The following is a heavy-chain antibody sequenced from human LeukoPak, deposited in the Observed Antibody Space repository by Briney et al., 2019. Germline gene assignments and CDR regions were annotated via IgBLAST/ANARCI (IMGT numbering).Heavy chain of an antibody. CDR3: ARRKKSSSTLDY. CDR1: GFTFNAYN. J-gene: IGHJ4*02. Sequence: EASVKVSCKASGFTFNAYNIHWVRQAPGQGLEWMGWINPNSGGTNYAQKFQGRVTMTRDTSISTAYMELSRLRSDDTAVYYCARRKKSSSTLDYWGQGTLVTVSS. D-gene: IGHD6-6*01. V-gene: IGHV1-2*02. CDR2: INPNSGGT.